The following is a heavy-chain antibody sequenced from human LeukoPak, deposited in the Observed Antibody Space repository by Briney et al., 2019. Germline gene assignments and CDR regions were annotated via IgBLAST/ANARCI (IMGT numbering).Heavy chain of an antibody. J-gene: IGHJ4*02. CDR3: ARSPLPGYSSSWYGINY. CDR1: GFTFTNYG. D-gene: IGHD6-13*01. CDR2: ISAYNGNT. Sequence: ASVKVSCKASGFTFTNYGVSWVRQAPGQGLEWMGWISAYNGNTNYAQKLQGRVTMTTDTSTSTAYMELRSLRSDDTAAYYCARSPLPGYSSSWYGINYWGQGTLVTVSS. V-gene: IGHV1-18*01.